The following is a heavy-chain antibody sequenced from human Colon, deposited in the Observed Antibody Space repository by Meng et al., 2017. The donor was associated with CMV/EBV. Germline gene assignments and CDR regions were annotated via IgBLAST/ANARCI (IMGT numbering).Heavy chain of an antibody. CDR2: ISGSGNNR. V-gene: IGHV3-48*03. Sequence: SCEVSGFTLKSYEMNWVRQAPGKGLEWVAYISGSGNNRYYGDSVKGRFVISRDNAKNSVFLETNSLRVEDTAIYYCARVGTEGLLIDSWGRGTLVTVSS. J-gene: IGHJ4*02. D-gene: IGHD1-7*01. CDR3: ARVGTEGLLIDS. CDR1: GFTLKSYE.